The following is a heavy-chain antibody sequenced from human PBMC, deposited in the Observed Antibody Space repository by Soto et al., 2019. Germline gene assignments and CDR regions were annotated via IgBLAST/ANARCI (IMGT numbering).Heavy chain of an antibody. J-gene: IGHJ4*02. Sequence: EVQLVDSGGGLIQPGGSLRLSCAVSGINFNNYWMHWIRQTPGKGLVWVSHINNVASIINYADSVRGRFTISRDNAGNTLYLQINSMGVEDTATDHCASDEGRGLKYWGQGTSVTVTS. CDR2: INNVASII. CDR3: ASDEGRGLKY. CDR1: GINFNNYW. V-gene: IGHV3-74*01.